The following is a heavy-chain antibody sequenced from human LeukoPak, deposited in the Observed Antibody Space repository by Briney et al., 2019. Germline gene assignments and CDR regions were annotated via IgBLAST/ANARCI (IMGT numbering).Heavy chain of an antibody. D-gene: IGHD1-1*01. CDR2: IYSSGST. CDR1: GFTVSTNY. Sequence: PGGSLRLSCAASGFTVSTNYMSWVRQAPGKGLEWVSVIYSSGSTYFADSVKGRFTISRDNSKNTVYLQMNSLKAEDTAVYYCARDGRGILEFWGQGALVTVSS. V-gene: IGHV3-53*01. CDR3: ARDGRGILEF. J-gene: IGHJ4*02.